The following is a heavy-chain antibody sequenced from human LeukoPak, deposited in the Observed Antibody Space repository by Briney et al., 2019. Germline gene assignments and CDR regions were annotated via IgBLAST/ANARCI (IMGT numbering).Heavy chain of an antibody. Sequence: KTSQTLSLTCTLSGASISIGGYYSNWIRQPPGKGLEWIGYIYYSRSTSYGPSLKSRLTISVDTSKNQFSLKLSSVTAADTAVYYCARDGYNSGYFDYWGQGTLVTVSS. CDR3: ARDGYNSGYFDY. D-gene: IGHD5-24*01. J-gene: IGHJ4*02. V-gene: IGHV4-30-4*01. CDR2: IYYSRST. CDR1: GASISIGGYY.